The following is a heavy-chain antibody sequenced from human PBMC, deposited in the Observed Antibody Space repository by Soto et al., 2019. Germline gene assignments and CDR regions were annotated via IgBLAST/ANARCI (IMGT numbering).Heavy chain of an antibody. CDR3: ARQTVVVVAATRFLGGMDV. V-gene: IGHV1-2*02. D-gene: IGHD2-15*01. CDR2: INPNSGGT. Sequence: ASVKVSCKASGYTFTGYYMHWVRQAPGQGLEWMGWINPNSGGTNYAQKFQGRVTMTRGTSISTAYMELSRLRSDDTAVYYCARQTVVVVAATRFLGGMDVWGQGTTVTVSS. CDR1: GYTFTGYY. J-gene: IGHJ6*02.